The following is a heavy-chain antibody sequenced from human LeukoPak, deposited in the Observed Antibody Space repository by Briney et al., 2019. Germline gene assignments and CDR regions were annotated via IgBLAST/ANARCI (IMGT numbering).Heavy chain of an antibody. J-gene: IGHJ4*02. CDR1: GFTFSNYW. Sequence: GGSLRLSRAASGFTFSNYWMHRVRQAPGKGLEWVANIMQGAREIHYVDSAKGRFTISRDDAKNSLSLQMSSLRAEDTAVYYCARGSGWLIDYWGQGTLVTVSS. D-gene: IGHD6-19*01. CDR2: IMQGAREI. V-gene: IGHV3-7*01. CDR3: ARGSGWLIDY.